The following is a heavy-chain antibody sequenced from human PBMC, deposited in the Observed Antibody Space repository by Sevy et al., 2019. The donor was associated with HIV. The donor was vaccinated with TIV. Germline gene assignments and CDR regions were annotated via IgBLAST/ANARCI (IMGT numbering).Heavy chain of an antibody. V-gene: IGHV1-69*13. CDR1: GGTFSSYA. J-gene: IGHJ4*02. CDR2: IIPIFGTA. CDR3: ARATDMGYDSSGAIDY. Sequence: ASVKVSCKASGGTFSSYAISWVRQAPGQGLEWMGGIIPIFGTANYAQKFQGRVTITADESTSTAYMELSSLRSEDTAVYYCARATDMGYDSSGAIDYWGQGTLVTVSS. D-gene: IGHD3-22*01.